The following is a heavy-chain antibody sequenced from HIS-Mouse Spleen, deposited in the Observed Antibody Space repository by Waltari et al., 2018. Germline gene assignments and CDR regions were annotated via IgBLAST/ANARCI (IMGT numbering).Heavy chain of an antibody. D-gene: IGHD6-19*01. J-gene: IGHJ4*02. CDR2: ISYDGSNK. Sequence: QVQLVESGGGVVQPGSALRLSCAASGFTFSGYAMHWVRQAPGKGLEWVAVISYDGSNKYYADSVKGRFTISRDNSKNTLYLQMNSLRAEDTAVYYCARDHSGWYFDYWGQGTLVTVSS. CDR3: ARDHSGWYFDY. V-gene: IGHV3-30-3*01. CDR1: GFTFSGYA.